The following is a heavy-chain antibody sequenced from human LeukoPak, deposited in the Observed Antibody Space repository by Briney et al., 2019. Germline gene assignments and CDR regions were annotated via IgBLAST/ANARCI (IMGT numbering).Heavy chain of an antibody. D-gene: IGHD1-26*01. CDR2: ISYDGSNK. J-gene: IGHJ4*02. V-gene: IGHV3-30*01. Sequence: PGGSLRLSCAASGFTFSSYAMHWVRQAPGKGLEWVAVISYDGSNKYYADSVKGRLTISRDNSKNTLYLQMNSLRAEDTAVYYCARDLRSGSYYYWGQGTLVTVSS. CDR3: ARDLRSGSYYY. CDR1: GFTFSSYA.